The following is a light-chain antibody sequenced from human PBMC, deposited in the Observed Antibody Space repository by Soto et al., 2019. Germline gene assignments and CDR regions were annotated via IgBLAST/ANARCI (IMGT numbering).Light chain of an antibody. V-gene: IGLV2-14*03. Sequence: QSALTQPASVSGSPGQSITISCTGTSSDIGGYNYVSWYQHHPGKAPKLIIYDVTKRPSGVSDRFSGSKSGNTASLTISGLRAEDEGDYYCSSYTSSATLVFGGGTKVTVL. CDR3: SSYTSSATLV. CDR1: SSDIGGYNY. CDR2: DVT. J-gene: IGLJ2*01.